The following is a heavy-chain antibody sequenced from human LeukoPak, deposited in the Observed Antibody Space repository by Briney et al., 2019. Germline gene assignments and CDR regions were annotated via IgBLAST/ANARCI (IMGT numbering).Heavy chain of an antibody. CDR3: ARDSGSYDTQNNDY. D-gene: IGHD1-26*01. J-gene: IGHJ4*02. V-gene: IGHV1-18*01. Sequence: GASVKVSCKASGYTFTSYGISWVRQAPGQGPEWMGWISAYNGNTNYAQKLQGRVTMTTDTSTSTAYMELRSLRSDDTAVYYCARDSGSYDTQNNDYWGQGTLVTVSS. CDR1: GYTFTSYG. CDR2: ISAYNGNT.